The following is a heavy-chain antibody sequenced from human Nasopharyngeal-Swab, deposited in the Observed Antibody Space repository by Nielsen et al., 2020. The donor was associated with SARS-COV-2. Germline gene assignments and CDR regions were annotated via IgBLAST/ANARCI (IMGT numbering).Heavy chain of an antibody. D-gene: IGHD2-21*01. CDR3: ARDVAGADSG. V-gene: IGHV3-64*04. CDR2: INDYEDRL. J-gene: IGHJ4*02. CDR1: GFTFSIYA. Sequence: GESLKISCSASGFTFSIYAMHWVRQAPGKGLEYVSTINDYEDRLYYADSVKGRFTISRDNAKNTLYLQMNTLRPDDTALYFCARDVAGADSGWGQGTLVTVSS.